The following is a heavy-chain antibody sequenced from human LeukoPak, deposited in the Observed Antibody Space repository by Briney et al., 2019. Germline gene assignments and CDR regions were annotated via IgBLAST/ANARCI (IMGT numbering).Heavy chain of an antibody. CDR3: ARDARQLVPYYYYMDV. CDR1: GGSISSYY. V-gene: IGHV4-59*01. CDR2: IYYSGCT. D-gene: IGHD6-13*01. J-gene: IGHJ6*03. Sequence: SETLSLTCTVSGGSISSYYWSWIRQPPGKGLEWIGYIYYSGCTNYNPSLKSRVTISVDTSKNQFSLKLSSVTAADTAVYYCARDARQLVPYYYYMDVWGKGTTVTVSS.